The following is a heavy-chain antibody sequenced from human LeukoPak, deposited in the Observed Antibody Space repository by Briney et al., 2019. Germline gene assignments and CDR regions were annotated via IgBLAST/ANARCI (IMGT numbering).Heavy chain of an antibody. CDR3: IKDILPGGLDH. CDR1: GFTFSSYS. D-gene: IGHD2-15*01. Sequence: GGSLRLSCAASGFTFSSYSMTWVRQAPGKGLEWVSGIGWDSGRIGYADSVKGRFTTSRDNAKSSLYLQMNSLRVEDTALYYCIKDILPGGLDHWGQGTLVIVSS. CDR2: IGWDSGRI. J-gene: IGHJ4*02. V-gene: IGHV3-9*01.